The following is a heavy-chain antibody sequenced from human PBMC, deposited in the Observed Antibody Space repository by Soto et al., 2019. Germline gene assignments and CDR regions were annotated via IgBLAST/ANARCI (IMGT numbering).Heavy chain of an antibody. Sequence: QVQLVQSGAEVKKPGSSVKVSCKASGGTFSSYTISWVRQAPGQGLEWMGRIIPILGIANYAQKFQGRVTITADKSTSTAYMGLSSLRSEDTAVYYCARDRYSYANIGYYYYGMDVWGQGTTVTVSS. J-gene: IGHJ6*02. D-gene: IGHD5-18*01. CDR2: IIPILGIA. CDR1: GGTFSSYT. CDR3: ARDRYSYANIGYYYYGMDV. V-gene: IGHV1-69*08.